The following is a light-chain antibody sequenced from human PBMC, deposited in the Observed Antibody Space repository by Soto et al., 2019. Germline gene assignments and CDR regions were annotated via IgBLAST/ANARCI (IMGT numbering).Light chain of an antibody. V-gene: IGLV2-11*01. J-gene: IGLJ1*01. Sequence: QSVLTQPRSVSGSPGQSVTISCTGTSSDVGGYNYVSWYQQHPGKAPKLMIYDVSKRPSGVPDRFSGSKSGNTASLTISGLQAEDEADYYCCSYAGSYXYVFGTGTKV. CDR1: SSDVGGYNY. CDR3: CSYAGSYXYV. CDR2: DVS.